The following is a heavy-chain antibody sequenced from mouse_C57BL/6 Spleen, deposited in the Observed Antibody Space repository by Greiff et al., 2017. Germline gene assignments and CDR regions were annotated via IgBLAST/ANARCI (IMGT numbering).Heavy chain of an antibody. CDR1: GFTFSSYG. Sequence: EVLLVESGGDLVKPGGSLKLSCAASGFTFSSYGMSWVRQTPDKRLEWVATISSGGSYTYYPDSLKGRFTISRDNAKNTLYLQMSSLKSEDTAMYYCARQTVGGVDYWGQGTSVTVSS. D-gene: IGHD1-1*01. V-gene: IGHV5-6*01. CDR2: ISSGGSYT. CDR3: ARQTVGGVDY. J-gene: IGHJ4*01.